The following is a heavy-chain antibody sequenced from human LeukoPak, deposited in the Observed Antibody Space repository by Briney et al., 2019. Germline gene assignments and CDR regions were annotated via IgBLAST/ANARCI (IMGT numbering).Heavy chain of an antibody. CDR3: ARVVSNFDY. CDR1: GFTFSDYA. CDR2: INHNSGTT. J-gene: IGHJ4*02. V-gene: IGHV3-23*01. Sequence: GGSLRLSCTASGFTFSDYALSWVRQAPGKGLEWVSAINHNSGTTYYATSVMGRFTLSRDNAKNSLYLQMNSLRAEDTAVYYCARVVSNFDYWGQGTLVTVSS. D-gene: IGHD2-8*01.